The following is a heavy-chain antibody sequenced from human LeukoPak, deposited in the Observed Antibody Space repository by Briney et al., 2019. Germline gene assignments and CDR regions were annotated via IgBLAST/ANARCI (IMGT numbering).Heavy chain of an antibody. J-gene: IGHJ4*02. V-gene: IGHV3-23*01. CDR2: TSDRGDYT. CDR3: ARKAQYNGHYPLDY. CDR1: GFTFTSYP. D-gene: IGHD1-7*01. Sequence: GGSLRLSCAASGFTFTSYPMSWVRQAPGKGLEWVSGTSDRGDYTYYADSVEGRFTISRDSSKNTLFLQMNSLRAEDTALYFCARKAQYNGHYPLDYWGQGTLVTVSS.